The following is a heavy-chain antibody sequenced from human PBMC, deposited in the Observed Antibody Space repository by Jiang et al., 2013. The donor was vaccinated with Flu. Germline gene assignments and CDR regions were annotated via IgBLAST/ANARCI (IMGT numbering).Heavy chain of an antibody. Sequence: GAELKKPGSSVKVSCKASGDTFSNAISWVRQAPGQGLEWMGGIIPIFDTTDYAQKFQGRVTITADKSTTTAYMELSSLRSDDTAVYYCARGHYTGYDYGLGFDYWGQGTLVTVSS. J-gene: IGHJ4*02. V-gene: IGHV1-69*06. CDR2: IIPIFDTT. D-gene: IGHD5-12*01. CDR3: ARGHYTGYDYGLGFDY. CDR1: GDTFSNA.